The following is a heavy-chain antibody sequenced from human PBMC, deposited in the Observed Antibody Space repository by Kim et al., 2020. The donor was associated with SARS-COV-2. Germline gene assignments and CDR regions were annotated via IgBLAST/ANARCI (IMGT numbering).Heavy chain of an antibody. J-gene: IGHJ4*01. V-gene: IGHV4-61*01. CDR1: GGPVNTGSYC. D-gene: IGHD1-26*01. Sequence: SETLSLTCTASGGPVNTGSYCWNWIRQSHGKGLDWLGYIFNSAATNYNVSLKSRVTISVDTSKNQFSLKLSSVTAADTAGYYCARAPSGANEHYYDYWG. CDR3: ARAPSGANEHYYDY. CDR2: IFNSAAT.